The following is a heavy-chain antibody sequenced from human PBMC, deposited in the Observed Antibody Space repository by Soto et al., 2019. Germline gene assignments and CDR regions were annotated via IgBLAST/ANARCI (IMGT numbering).Heavy chain of an antibody. CDR3: ARAPRGNYGYPSYFAY. Sequence: SETLSLTCTVSGGSISSGDYYWSWIRQPPGKGLEWIGYIYYSGSTYYNPSLKSRVTISVDTSKNQFSLKLSSVTAADTAVYYCARAPRGNYGYPSYFAYWAQGTPVPVSS. D-gene: IGHD3-10*01. CDR1: GGSISSGDYY. J-gene: IGHJ4*02. V-gene: IGHV4-30-4*01. CDR2: IYYSGST.